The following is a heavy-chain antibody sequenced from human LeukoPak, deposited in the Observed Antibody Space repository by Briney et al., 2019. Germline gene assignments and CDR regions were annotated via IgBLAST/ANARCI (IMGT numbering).Heavy chain of an antibody. D-gene: IGHD1-1*01. CDR1: GFTFSSYG. J-gene: IGHJ4*02. Sequence: GGSLRLSCAASGFTFSSYGMHWVRQAPGKGLEWVAVISYDGSNKYYADSAKGRFTISRDNSKNTLYLQMNSLRAEDTAVYYCAKGYTADYWGQGTLVTVSS. CDR2: ISYDGSNK. CDR3: AKGYTADY. V-gene: IGHV3-30*18.